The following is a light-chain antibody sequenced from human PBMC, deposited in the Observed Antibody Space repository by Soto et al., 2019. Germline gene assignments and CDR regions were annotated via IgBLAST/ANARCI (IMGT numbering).Light chain of an antibody. CDR1: QSVDSAF. CDR3: QQYAISLT. J-gene: IGKJ1*01. V-gene: IGKV3-20*01. CDR2: GAS. Sequence: EIVLTQSPGSLSLSLGERATLSCRASQSVDSAFFAWYQQKPGQPPRLLMYGASRRANGIPDRYSGSGSGTDFTLTSSILVPEGFAVYYFQQYAISLTVGQETKEEI.